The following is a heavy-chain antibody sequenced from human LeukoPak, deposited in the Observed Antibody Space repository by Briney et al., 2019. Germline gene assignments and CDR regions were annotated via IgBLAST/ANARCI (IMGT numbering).Heavy chain of an antibody. CDR1: GGSISSYY. D-gene: IGHD1-26*01. CDR3: ARETRLYSGSYSNDAFDI. J-gene: IGHJ3*02. V-gene: IGHV4-59*01. CDR2: ISYSGST. Sequence: PSETLSLTCTASGGSISSYYWSWIRQPPGKGLEWIGYISYSGSTDYNPSLKSRVTIPLDTSKNQFSLRLSSVTAADTAVYYCARETRLYSGSYSNDAFDIWGQGTMVTVSS.